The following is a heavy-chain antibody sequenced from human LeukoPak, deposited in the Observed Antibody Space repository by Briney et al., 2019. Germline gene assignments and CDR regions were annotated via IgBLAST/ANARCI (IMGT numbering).Heavy chain of an antibody. D-gene: IGHD6-13*01. CDR1: GFTFSSYG. V-gene: IGHV3-30*18. CDR3: AKAFGDSSTLDY. CDR2: ISYDGSNK. Sequence: GRSLRLSCSASGFTFSSYGMHWVRQAPGKGLEWVAVISYDGSNKYYADSVKGRFTISRDNSKNTLYLQMNSLRAEDTAVYYCAKAFGDSSTLDYWGQGTLVTVSS. J-gene: IGHJ4*02.